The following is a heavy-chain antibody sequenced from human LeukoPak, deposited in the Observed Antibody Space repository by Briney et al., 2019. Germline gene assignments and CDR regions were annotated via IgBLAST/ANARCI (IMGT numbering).Heavy chain of an antibody. V-gene: IGHV4-59*01. CDR1: GGSISSYY. Sequence: SETLSLTCTVSGGSISSYYWSWIRQPPGKGLEWIGYIYYSGSTNYNPSLKSRVTISVDTSKNQFSLKLSSVTAADTAVYYRAREGSSSSWDYWGQGTLVTVSS. D-gene: IGHD6-13*01. CDR2: IYYSGST. CDR3: AREGSSSSWDY. J-gene: IGHJ4*02.